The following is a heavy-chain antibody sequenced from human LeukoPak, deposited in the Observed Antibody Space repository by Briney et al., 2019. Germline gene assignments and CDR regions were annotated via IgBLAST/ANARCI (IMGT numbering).Heavy chain of an antibody. CDR2: MYYRGNT. CDR3: ARGGVGATTYVWFDP. Sequence: PSETLSLTCTVSGGSISSITYYWGWIRQPPGKGLEWVGHMYYRGNTFYNPSLKSRVTISVDTSKNQFSLKLRSVTAADTAVYYCARGGVGATTYVWFDPWGQGTLVTVSS. D-gene: IGHD1-26*01. J-gene: IGHJ5*02. CDR1: GGSISSITYY. V-gene: IGHV4-39*07.